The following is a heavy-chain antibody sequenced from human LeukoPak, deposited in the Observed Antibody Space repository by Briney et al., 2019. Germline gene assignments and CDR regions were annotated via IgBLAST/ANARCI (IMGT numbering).Heavy chain of an antibody. J-gene: IGHJ5*02. D-gene: IGHD3-10*01. CDR2: INHSGST. CDR3: ARSVRTWSWWFDP. Sequence: SETLSLTCAVYGGSFSGYYWSWIRQPPGKGLEWIGEINHSGSTNYNPSLKSRVTISVDTPKNQFSLKLSSVTAADTAVYYCARSVRTWSWWFDPWGQGTLVTVSS. V-gene: IGHV4-34*01. CDR1: GGSFSGYY.